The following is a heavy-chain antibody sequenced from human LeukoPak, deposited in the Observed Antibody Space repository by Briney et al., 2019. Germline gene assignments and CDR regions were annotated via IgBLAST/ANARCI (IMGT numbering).Heavy chain of an antibody. Sequence: GALRLSCAASGFTFSDYYMSWVRPAPGEGLEWVSYISSSGSTIYYADSVKGRFTISRDNAKNSLYLQMNSLRAEDTAVYYCARRKQWLGNAFDIWGQGTMVTVSS. CDR1: GFTFSDYY. J-gene: IGHJ3*02. CDR2: ISSSGSTI. V-gene: IGHV3-11*01. CDR3: ARRKQWLGNAFDI. D-gene: IGHD6-19*01.